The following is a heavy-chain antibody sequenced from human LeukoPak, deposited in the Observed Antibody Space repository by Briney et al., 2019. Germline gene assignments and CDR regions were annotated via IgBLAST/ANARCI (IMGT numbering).Heavy chain of an antibody. CDR2: ISSSSYI. CDR3: ARGGMYGYYFDY. D-gene: IGHD2-8*01. J-gene: IGHJ4*02. V-gene: IGHV3-21*01. Sequence: TGGSLRLSCAASGFTFSSYSMNWVRQAPGKGLKWVSSISSSSYIYYADSVKGRFTISRDNAKNSLYLQMNSLRAEDTAVYYCARGGMYGYYFDYWGQGTLVTVSS. CDR1: GFTFSSYS.